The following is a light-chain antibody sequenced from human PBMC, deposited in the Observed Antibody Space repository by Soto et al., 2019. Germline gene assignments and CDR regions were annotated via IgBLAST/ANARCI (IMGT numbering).Light chain of an antibody. CDR1: QRIXSY. V-gene: IGKV3-11*01. CDR2: XAS. CDR3: QQRFSSWT. J-gene: IGKJ1*01. Sequence: IVVTQSAATLSVSPGESATLSCRASQRIXSYFAWYQQKPGQAPRALIYXASNRATCIPARFSGSGCGTDFTITISSLEPEDVEVYYCQQRFSSWTFGQGTKVDIK.